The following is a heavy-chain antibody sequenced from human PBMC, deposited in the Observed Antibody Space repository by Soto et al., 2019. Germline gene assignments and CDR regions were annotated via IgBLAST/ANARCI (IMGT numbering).Heavy chain of an antibody. CDR3: ATDLPRGNYYDSSGSPFFGY. V-gene: IGHV1-24*01. Sequence: ASVKVSCKVSGYTLTELSMHWVRQAPGKGLEWMGGFDPEDGETIYAQKFQGRVTMTEDTSTDTAYMELSSLRSEDTAVYYCATDLPRGNYYDSSGSPFFGYWGQGTLVTVSS. CDR2: FDPEDGET. J-gene: IGHJ4*02. CDR1: GYTLTELS. D-gene: IGHD3-22*01.